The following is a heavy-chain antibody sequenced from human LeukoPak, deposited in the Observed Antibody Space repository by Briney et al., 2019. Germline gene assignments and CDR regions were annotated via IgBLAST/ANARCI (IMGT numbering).Heavy chain of an antibody. CDR1: GFTFSSYS. D-gene: IGHD6-13*01. CDR3: ARTGVSSSWYGDY. CDR2: ISSSSSYI. Sequence: GGSLRLSCAASGFTFSSYSMNWVRQAPGKGLEWVSSISSSSSYIYYADSVKGRFTISRGNAKNSLYLQMNSLRAEDTAVYYCARTGVSSSWYGDYWGQGTLVTVSS. J-gene: IGHJ4*02. V-gene: IGHV3-21*01.